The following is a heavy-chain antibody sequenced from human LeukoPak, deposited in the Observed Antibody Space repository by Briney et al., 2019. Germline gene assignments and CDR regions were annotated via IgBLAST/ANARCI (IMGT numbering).Heavy chain of an antibody. CDR3: AADLAAAGLYYYMDV. D-gene: IGHD6-13*01. CDR1: GFTFTSSA. V-gene: IGHV1-58*01. Sequence: SVKVSCKASGFTFTSSAVQWVRQARGQRLEWIGWIVVGSGNTNYAQKFQERVTITRDMSTSTAYMELSSLRSEDTAVYYCAADLAAAGLYYYMDVWGKGTTVTVSS. CDR2: IVVGSGNT. J-gene: IGHJ6*03.